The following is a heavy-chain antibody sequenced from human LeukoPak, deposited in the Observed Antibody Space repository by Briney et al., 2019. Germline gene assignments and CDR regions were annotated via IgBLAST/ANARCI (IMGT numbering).Heavy chain of an antibody. J-gene: IGHJ4*02. CDR3: ARANYYGSGKKDLDY. CDR2: MHPNSGNT. D-gene: IGHD3-10*01. CDR1: GYTFTTYD. Sequence: ASVKVSCKASGYTFTTYDINWVRQATGQGLEWMGWMHPNSGNTGYAQKFQGRVTMTRNTSMSTAYMELNSLRSEDTAVYYCARANYYGSGKKDLDYWGQGTLVTASS. V-gene: IGHV1-8*01.